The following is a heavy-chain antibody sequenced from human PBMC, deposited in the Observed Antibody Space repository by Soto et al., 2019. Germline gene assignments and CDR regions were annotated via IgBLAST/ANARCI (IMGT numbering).Heavy chain of an antibody. D-gene: IGHD6-13*01. CDR1: GCSISIYY. Sequence: SETLSLTCTVSGCSISIYYWSWIRQPPGKGLEWIGYIYYSGSTNYNPSLKSRVTISVDTSKNQFSLKLSSVTAADTAVYYCARAAAGTGLDYYYYYMDVWGKGTTVTVSS. J-gene: IGHJ6*03. CDR3: ARAAAGTGLDYYYYYMDV. V-gene: IGHV4-59*13. CDR2: IYYSGST.